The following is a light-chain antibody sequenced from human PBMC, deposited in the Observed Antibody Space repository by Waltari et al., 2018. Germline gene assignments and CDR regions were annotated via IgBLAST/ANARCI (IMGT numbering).Light chain of an antibody. V-gene: IGKV4-1*01. CDR1: QSVLYSPNSKNY. CDR3: HQYSTTPWT. J-gene: IGKJ1*01. Sequence: DFVMTLSPEFLAVSLGERATINCKSSQSVLYSPNSKNYLAWYQQKPGQPPKLLIYWASTRESGVPDRFSGSGSGTDFTLTISSLQAEDVAVYYCHQYSTTPWTFGQGTKVEI. CDR2: WAS.